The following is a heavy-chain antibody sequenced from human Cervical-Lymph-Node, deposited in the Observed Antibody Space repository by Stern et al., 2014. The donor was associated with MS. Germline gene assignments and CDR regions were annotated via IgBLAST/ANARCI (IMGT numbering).Heavy chain of an antibody. CDR2: IFPRDSNT. J-gene: IGHJ4*02. CDR3: ARSPATPSGYDRFDY. CDR1: GYLFDDYW. Sequence: EDQLVESGAEVKKPGESLKISCEASGYLFDDYWISWVRQMSGRGLELVAIIFPRDSNTRYSPSVQGQVTISADKSISTAYLQCSSLKPADPAIYYWARSPATPSGYDRFDYWGQGALVTVSS. V-gene: IGHV5-51*03. D-gene: IGHD5-12*01.